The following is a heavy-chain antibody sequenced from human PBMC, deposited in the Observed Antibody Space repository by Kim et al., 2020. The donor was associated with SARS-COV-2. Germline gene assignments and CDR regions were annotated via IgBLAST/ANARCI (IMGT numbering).Heavy chain of an antibody. J-gene: IGHJ4*02. V-gene: IGHV4-34*01. Sequence: SETLSLTCAVYGGSFSGYYWSWIRQPPGKGLEWIGEINHSGSTNYNPSLKSRVTISVDTSKNQFSLKLSSVTAADTAVYYCARGLTMVRGVIITRGYFDYRGQGTPVTVSS. D-gene: IGHD3-10*01. CDR1: GGSFSGYY. CDR2: INHSGST. CDR3: ARGLTMVRGVIITRGYFDY.